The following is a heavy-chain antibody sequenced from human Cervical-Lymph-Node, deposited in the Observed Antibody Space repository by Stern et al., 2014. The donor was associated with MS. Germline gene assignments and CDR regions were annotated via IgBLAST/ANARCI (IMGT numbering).Heavy chain of an antibody. V-gene: IGHV1-3*04. J-gene: IGHJ5*02. Sequence: VQLVESGAEVKKPGASVKVSCKASGYTFTNYAMHWVRQAPGQRLEWMGWIKTGNGNTKYSQKFQGRVTFTRDTSATIVYMELSSLTSEDTAVYYCARDHVVEVAALPTGWLDPWGQGTLVIVSS. CDR3: ARDHVVEVAALPTGWLDP. CDR2: IKTGNGNT. D-gene: IGHD2-15*01. CDR1: GYTFTNYA.